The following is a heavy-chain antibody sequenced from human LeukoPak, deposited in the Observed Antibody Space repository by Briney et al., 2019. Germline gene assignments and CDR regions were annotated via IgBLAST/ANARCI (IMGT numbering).Heavy chain of an antibody. V-gene: IGHV3-23*01. J-gene: IGHJ4*02. CDR1: RFTFSSYA. CDR3: AKDVYYCSSTSCYFDY. Sequence: GGSLRLSCAASRFTFSSYAMSWVRQAPGKGLEGVSAISGSGGSTYYADSVKGRFTISRDNSKNTLYLQMNSLRAEDTAVYYCAKDVYYCSSTSCYFDYWGQETLVTVSS. D-gene: IGHD2-2*01. CDR2: ISGSGGST.